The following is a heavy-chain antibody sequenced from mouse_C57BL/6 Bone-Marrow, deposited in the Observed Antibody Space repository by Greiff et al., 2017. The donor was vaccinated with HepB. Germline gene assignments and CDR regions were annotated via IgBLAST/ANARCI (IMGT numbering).Heavy chain of an antibody. Sequence: LQPGAELVMPGASVKLSCKASGYTFTSYWMHWVKQRPGQGLEWIGEIDPSDSYTNYNQKFKGKSTLTVDKSSSTAYMQLSSLTSEDSAVYYCARLGYYSNYVWYFDVWGTGTTVTVSS. CDR1: GYTFTSYW. J-gene: IGHJ1*03. CDR2: IDPSDSYT. CDR3: ARLGYYSNYVWYFDV. V-gene: IGHV1-69*01. D-gene: IGHD2-5*01.